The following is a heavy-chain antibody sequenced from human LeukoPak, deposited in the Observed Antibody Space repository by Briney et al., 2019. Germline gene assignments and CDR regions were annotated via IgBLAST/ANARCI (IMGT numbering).Heavy chain of an antibody. CDR2: INPNSGGT. Sequence: ASVKVSCKASGYTFTGYYMHWVRQAPGQGLEWMGWINPNSGGTNYAQKFQGRVTMTRDTSISTAYMELSRPRSDDTAVYYCARLAVTTVRDAFDIWGQGTMVTVSS. D-gene: IGHD4-17*01. CDR1: GYTFTGYY. CDR3: ARLAVTTVRDAFDI. J-gene: IGHJ3*02. V-gene: IGHV1-2*02.